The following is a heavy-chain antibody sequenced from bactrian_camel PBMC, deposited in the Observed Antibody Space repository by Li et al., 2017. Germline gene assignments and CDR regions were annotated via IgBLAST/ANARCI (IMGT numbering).Heavy chain of an antibody. J-gene: IGHJ6*01. CDR2: IDAGGTST. CDR3: ANSDYSGGYYYTSGGPVFGY. Sequence: HVQLVESGGGSVQAGGSLRLSCRASKYAYSSNCIGWFRQAPGKVRERVGLIDAGGTSTWYADSVKGRFTISRDNAKNMLYLQMNSLKTEDTAMYYCANSDYSGGYYYTSGGPVFGYWGQGTQVTVS. CDR1: KYAYSSNC. D-gene: IGHD2*01. V-gene: IGHV3S1*01.